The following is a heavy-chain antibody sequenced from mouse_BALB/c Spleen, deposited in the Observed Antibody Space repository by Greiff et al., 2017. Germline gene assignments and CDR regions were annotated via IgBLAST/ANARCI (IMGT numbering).Heavy chain of an antibody. CDR1: GFTFSSFG. Sequence: EVKLVESGGGLVQPGGSRKLSCAASGFTFSSFGMHWVRQAPEKGLEWVAYISSGSSTIYYADTVKGRFTISRDNPKNTLFLQMTSLRSEDTAMYYCAREGDYDYDGFAYWGQGTLVTVSA. CDR2: ISSGSSTI. CDR3: AREGDYDYDGFAY. V-gene: IGHV5-17*02. J-gene: IGHJ3*01. D-gene: IGHD2-4*01.